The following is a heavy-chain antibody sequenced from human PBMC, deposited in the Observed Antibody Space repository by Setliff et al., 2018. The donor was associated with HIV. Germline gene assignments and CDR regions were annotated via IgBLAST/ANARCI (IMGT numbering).Heavy chain of an antibody. CDR3: ARDASFGVFDY. CDR1: GYIFTDYY. D-gene: IGHD3-10*01. Sequence: ASVKVSCKASGYIFTDYYIHWVRQAPGQGLEWMGWIGTDNGNTNYAQKLQGRVTMTTDTSTSTAYMELRSLRSDDTAVYYCARDASFGVFDYWGQGTLVTVSS. V-gene: IGHV1-18*04. J-gene: IGHJ4*02. CDR2: IGTDNGNT.